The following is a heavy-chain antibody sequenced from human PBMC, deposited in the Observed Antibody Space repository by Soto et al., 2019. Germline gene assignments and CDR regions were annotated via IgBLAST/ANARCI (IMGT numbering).Heavy chain of an antibody. CDR2: SYSDGNSA. J-gene: IGHJ3*02. D-gene: IGHD4-17*01. Sequence: GGSLRLSCAASGFTFSNYWMHSVRQGSGKGLVWVSRSYSDGNSASYADSVKGRFTISRDNAKNTLYLQMNSLRAEDTAVYYCARGGVTRAAFDIWGQGTMVTVSS. V-gene: IGHV3-74*01. CDR3: ARGGVTRAAFDI. CDR1: GFTFSNYW.